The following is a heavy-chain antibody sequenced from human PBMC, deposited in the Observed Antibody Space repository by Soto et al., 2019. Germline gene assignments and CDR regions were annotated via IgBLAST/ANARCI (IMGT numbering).Heavy chain of an antibody. V-gene: IGHV3-33*01. CDR2: IWYDGSNK. D-gene: IGHD3-10*01. CDR1: GFTFSNYG. J-gene: IGHJ3*02. Sequence: QVQLVESGGGVVQPGRSLRLSCAASGFTFSNYGMHWVRQAPGKGLEWVAVIWYDGSNKYYADSVKGRFTISRDNSKNPLYLQMNSLRAEDTAVYYCARASGSGSYDAFNIWGQGTMVTVGS. CDR3: ARASGSGSYDAFNI.